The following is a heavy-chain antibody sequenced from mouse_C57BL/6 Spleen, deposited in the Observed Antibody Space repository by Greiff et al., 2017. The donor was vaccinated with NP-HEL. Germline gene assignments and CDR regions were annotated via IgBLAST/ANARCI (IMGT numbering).Heavy chain of an antibody. Sequence: VQLQQSGPELVKPGASVKISCKASGYSFTGYYMNWVKQSPEKSLEWIGEINPSTGGTTYNQKFKAKATLTVDNSSSTAYMQLKSLTSEDSAVYYCARGYAYFDYWGQGTTLTVSS. CDR3: ARGYAYFDY. V-gene: IGHV1-42*01. J-gene: IGHJ2*01. CDR2: INPSTGGT. CDR1: GYSFTGYY. D-gene: IGHD6-5*01.